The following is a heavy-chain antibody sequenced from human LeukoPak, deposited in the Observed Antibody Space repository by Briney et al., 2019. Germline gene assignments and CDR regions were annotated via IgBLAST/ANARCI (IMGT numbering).Heavy chain of an antibody. CDR2: IYYIGST. Sequence: SETLSLTCTVSGGSISSYYWSWIRTPPGKGLEWIGYIYYIGSTHSNPSLKSRVTISVDTSKNQFALKLSSVAAADAAVYYCARNREDCSGSPCYMDVWGKGTTVTVSS. V-gene: IGHV4-59*01. CDR1: GGSISSYY. CDR3: ARNREDCSGSPCYMDV. D-gene: IGHD3-10*02. J-gene: IGHJ6*03.